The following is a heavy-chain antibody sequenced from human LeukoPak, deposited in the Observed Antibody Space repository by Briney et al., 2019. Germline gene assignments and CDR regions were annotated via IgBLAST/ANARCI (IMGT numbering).Heavy chain of an antibody. CDR3: ARGAGFWFGELSD. J-gene: IGHJ4*02. V-gene: IGHV3-74*01. CDR1: GFTFSSYW. CDR2: INSDGSST. Sequence: GGSLRLSCAASGFTFSSYWMHWVRQAPGKGLVWVSRINSDGSSTSYADSVKGRFTISRDNAKNTLYLQMNSLRAEDTAVYYCARGAGFWFGELSDWGQGTLVTVSS. D-gene: IGHD3-10*01.